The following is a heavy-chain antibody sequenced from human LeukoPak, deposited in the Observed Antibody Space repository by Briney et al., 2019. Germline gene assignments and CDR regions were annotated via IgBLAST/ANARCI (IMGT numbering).Heavy chain of an antibody. CDR2: IYHSGST. Sequence: SETLSLTCAVYGGSFNGYYWSWIRQPPGKGLEWIGEIYHSGSTNYNPSLKSRVTISVDKSKNQFSLKLSSVTAADTAVYYCARGDVDTAMANFGYWGQGTLVTVSS. CDR3: ARGDVDTAMANFGY. V-gene: IGHV4-34*01. D-gene: IGHD5-18*01. CDR1: GGSFNGYY. J-gene: IGHJ4*02.